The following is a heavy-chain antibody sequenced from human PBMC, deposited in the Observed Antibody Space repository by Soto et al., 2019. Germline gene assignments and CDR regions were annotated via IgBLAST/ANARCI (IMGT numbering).Heavy chain of an antibody. CDR1: GDSVSSNGAA. CDR2: TYYRSRWYS. Sequence: SQTLSLTCAISGDSVSSNGAAWNWIRQSPSRGLEWLGRTYYRSRWYSDYAPSVKSRITVNPDTSQNQFSLQLNSVTPEATAISYCARDPPGFQSAFDFWGQGTLGTVSS. CDR3: ARDPPGFQSAFDF. V-gene: IGHV6-1*01. J-gene: IGHJ4*02.